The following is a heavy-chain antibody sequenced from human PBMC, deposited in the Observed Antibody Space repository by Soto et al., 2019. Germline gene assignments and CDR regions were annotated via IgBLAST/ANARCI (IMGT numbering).Heavy chain of an antibody. Sequence: GGSLRLSCAASGFTFSIYAMTWVRQSPGKGLEWVSSMSRTGDNTHYADSVKGRFTISRDNSKNTLYLQMNSLRAEDTAIYYCAKDQSNSNPLYYFDFWGPGTLVTVSS. CDR2: MSRTGDNT. J-gene: IGHJ4*02. D-gene: IGHD3-22*01. CDR1: GFTFSIYA. V-gene: IGHV3-23*01. CDR3: AKDQSNSNPLYYFDF.